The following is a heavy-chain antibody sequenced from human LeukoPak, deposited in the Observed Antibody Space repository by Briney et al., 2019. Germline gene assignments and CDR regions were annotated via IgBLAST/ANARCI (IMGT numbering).Heavy chain of an antibody. Sequence: SETLSLTCAVYGGSFNTYYWNWIRQSPGKGLEWIGEINHTGTTNYNPSLKSRFTISVDTSKNQFSLKLTSVTAADTAVYYCARGAADRNNYYYYINVWGKGTTVTVSS. J-gene: IGHJ6*03. D-gene: IGHD1/OR15-1a*01. CDR1: GGSFNTYY. CDR3: ARGAADRNNYYYYINV. V-gene: IGHV4-34*01. CDR2: INHTGTT.